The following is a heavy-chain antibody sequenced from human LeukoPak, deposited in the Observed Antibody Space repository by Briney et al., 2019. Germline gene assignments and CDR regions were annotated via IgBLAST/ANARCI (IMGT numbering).Heavy chain of an antibody. Sequence: ASVKVSCKAIGYTFTGYYMHWVRQAPGQGLEWTGWINPNSGGTNYAQKFQGRVTMTRDTSISTAYMELSRLRSDDTAVYYCARLFAISSSSPTDYWGQGTLVTVSS. CDR1: GYTFTGYY. D-gene: IGHD6-6*01. J-gene: IGHJ4*02. V-gene: IGHV1-2*02. CDR2: INPNSGGT. CDR3: ARLFAISSSSPTDY.